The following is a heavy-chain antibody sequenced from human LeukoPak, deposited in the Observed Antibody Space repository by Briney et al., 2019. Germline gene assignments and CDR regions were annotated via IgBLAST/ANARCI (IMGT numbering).Heavy chain of an antibody. CDR3: ARKSYCSSTSCYNKDAFDI. D-gene: IGHD2-2*02. CDR1: GGSISSYY. V-gene: IGHV4-4*07. J-gene: IGHJ3*02. Sequence: SETLSLTCTVSGGSISSYYWSWIRQPAGKGLEWIGRIYTSGSTNYNPSLKSRVTMSVDTSKNQFSLKLSSVTAADTAVYYCARKSYCSSTSCYNKDAFDIWGQGTMVTVSS. CDR2: IYTSGST.